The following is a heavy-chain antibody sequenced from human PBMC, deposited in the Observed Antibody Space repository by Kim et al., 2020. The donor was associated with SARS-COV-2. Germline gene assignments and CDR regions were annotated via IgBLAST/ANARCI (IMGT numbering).Heavy chain of an antibody. Sequence: ASVKVSCKVSGYTLTELSMHWVRQAPGKGLEWMGGFDPEDGETIYAQKFQGRVTMTEDTSTDTAYMELSSLRSEDTAVYYCATASKLVLPFDPWGQGTLVTVSS. J-gene: IGHJ5*02. CDR2: FDPEDGET. D-gene: IGHD2-15*01. CDR3: ATASKLVLPFDP. CDR1: GYTLTELS. V-gene: IGHV1-24*01.